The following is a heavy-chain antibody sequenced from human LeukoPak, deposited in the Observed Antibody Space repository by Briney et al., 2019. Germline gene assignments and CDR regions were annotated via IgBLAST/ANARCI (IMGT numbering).Heavy chain of an antibody. Sequence: GGSLRLSCAASGFTFSSYAMSWVRQAPGKGLEWVSAISGSGGSTYYADSVKGRFTISRDNSKNTLYLQMNSLRAEDTAVYYCAKAALLWFGELRYYFDYWGQGTLVTVSS. V-gene: IGHV3-23*01. CDR3: AKAALLWFGELRYYFDY. J-gene: IGHJ4*02. CDR2: ISGSGGST. CDR1: GFTFSSYA. D-gene: IGHD3-10*01.